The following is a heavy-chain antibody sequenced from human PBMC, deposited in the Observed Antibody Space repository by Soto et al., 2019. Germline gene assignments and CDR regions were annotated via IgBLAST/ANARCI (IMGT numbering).Heavy chain of an antibody. D-gene: IGHD6-19*01. CDR3: AREWDNKSEHSSGWYDDF. CDR2: ISGYSGQT. V-gene: IGHV1-18*01. J-gene: IGHJ4*02. CDR1: GYTFSSYG. Sequence: ASVKVSCKASGYTFSSYGISWVRQAPGQGLEWMGWISGYSGQTYYTQKFKSRVTMTTDTSTNTVYIKMRSMRTDDTVVYYCAREWDNKSEHSSGWYDDFWGQGTLVTVSS.